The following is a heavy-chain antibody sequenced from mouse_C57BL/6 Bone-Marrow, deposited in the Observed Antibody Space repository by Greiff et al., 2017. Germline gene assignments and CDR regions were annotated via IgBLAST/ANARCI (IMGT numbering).Heavy chain of an antibody. CDR3: ARPGGNYDFDY. V-gene: IGHV5-6*01. J-gene: IGHJ2*01. CDR2: ISSGGSYT. CDR1: GFTFSSYG. D-gene: IGHD2-1*01. Sequence: EVMLVESGGDLVKPGGSLKLSCAASGFTFSSYGMSWVRQTPDKRLEWVATISSGGSYTYYPDSVKGRFTISRDNAKNTLYLQMSRLKSEDTAMYYCARPGGNYDFDYWGQGTTLTVSS.